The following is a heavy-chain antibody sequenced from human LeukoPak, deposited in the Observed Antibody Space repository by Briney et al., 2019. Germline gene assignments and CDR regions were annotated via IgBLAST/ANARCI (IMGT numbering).Heavy chain of an antibody. Sequence: GGSLRLSCAASGFTVSSNYMNWVRQAPGKGLEWVSVIYSGGSTYYADSVKGRFTISRDNAKNTLYLQMNSLRAEDTAVYYCARESGIAAALDLWXXXTLVTVSS. D-gene: IGHD6-13*01. CDR2: IYSGGST. CDR1: GFTVSSNY. J-gene: IGHJ5*02. CDR3: ARESGIAAALDL. V-gene: IGHV3-66*01.